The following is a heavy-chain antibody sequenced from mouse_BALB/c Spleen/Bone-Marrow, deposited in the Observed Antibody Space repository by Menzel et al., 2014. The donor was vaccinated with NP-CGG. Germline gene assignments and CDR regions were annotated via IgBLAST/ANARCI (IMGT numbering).Heavy chain of an antibody. D-gene: IGHD1-1*01. CDR3: TRDYGSFMDY. J-gene: IGHJ4*01. V-gene: IGHV1-5*01. CDR1: GYTFTSCW. CDR2: IYPGNSDT. Sequence: EVQLQQSGTVLARPGASVKMSCKASGYTFTSCWMHWVNQRPGQGLEWIGTIYPGNSDTSYNQKFKGKAKLTAVTSTSTAYMEISSLTNEDSAVYFCTRDYGSFMDYWGQGTSVTVS.